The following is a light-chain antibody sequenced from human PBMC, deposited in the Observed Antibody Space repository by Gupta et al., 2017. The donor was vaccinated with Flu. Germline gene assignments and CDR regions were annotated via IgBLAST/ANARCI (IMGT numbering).Light chain of an antibody. Sequence: DIQLTQSPSSLSPSVGDTVTITCQASQDIINYLNWYQQKPTKAPKLLISAASTLKTGVPSRFSGSGSGTVFTLTISSLQPEDIATYYCQQYDHFPPTFGQGSKVEL. CDR1: QDIINY. V-gene: IGKV1-33*01. CDR2: AAS. J-gene: IGKJ1*01. CDR3: QQYDHFPPT.